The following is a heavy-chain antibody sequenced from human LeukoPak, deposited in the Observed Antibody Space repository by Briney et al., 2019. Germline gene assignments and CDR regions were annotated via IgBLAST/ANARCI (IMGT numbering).Heavy chain of an antibody. CDR3: ARDGVGAFDI. V-gene: IGHV3-30*04. D-gene: IGHD3-10*01. J-gene: IGHJ3*02. Sequence: GGSLRLPCAASGFTFSSYAMHWVRQAPGKGLEWVAVISYDGSNKYYADSVKGRFTISRDNSKNTLYLQMNSLRAEDTAVYYCARDGVGAFDIWGQGTMVTVSS. CDR2: ISYDGSNK. CDR1: GFTFSSYA.